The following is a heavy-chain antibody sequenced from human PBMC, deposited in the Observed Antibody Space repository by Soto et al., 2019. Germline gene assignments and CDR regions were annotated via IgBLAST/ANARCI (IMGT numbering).Heavy chain of an antibody. CDR3: VRATYYYDSSGYSEEGWFDP. V-gene: IGHV4-39*07. CDR1: GGSINSDDSF. CDR2: IYYSGNI. Sequence: LSLTCSVSGGSINSDDSFWGWVRQSPGKGLEWIGSIYYSGNIYYNPSLKRRVTISVDTAKNQFSLKLSSVTAADTAVYYCVRATYYYDSSGYSEEGWFDPWSQGTLVTVSS. D-gene: IGHD3-22*01. J-gene: IGHJ5*02.